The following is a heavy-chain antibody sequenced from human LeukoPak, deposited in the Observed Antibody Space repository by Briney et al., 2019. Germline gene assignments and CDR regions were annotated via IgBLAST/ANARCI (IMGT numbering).Heavy chain of an antibody. CDR1: GYTFTSYD. D-gene: IGHD3-10*01. CDR2: MNPNSGNT. CDR3: ARAPPFYYYGSGSYYFDY. Sequence: GASVKVSCKASGYTFTSYDINWVRQDTGQGLEWMGWMNPNSGNTGYAQKFQGRVTMTRNTSISTAYMELSSLRSEDTAVYYCARAPPFYYYGSGSYYFDYWGQGTLVTVSS. V-gene: IGHV1-8*01. J-gene: IGHJ4*02.